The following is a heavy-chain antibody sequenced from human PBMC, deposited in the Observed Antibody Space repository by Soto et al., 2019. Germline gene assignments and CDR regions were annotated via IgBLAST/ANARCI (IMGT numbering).Heavy chain of an antibody. Sequence: QVQLVQSGAEVKNPGASVKVSCQASNYLFGAFGISWVRQAPGQGLEWMGWITPYNGNTHYAEKFQDRVTMTADKSTTTASMEVRRLTSDDTAVYFCARISARRNDFDVWGQWTVVTVSS. CDR2: ITPYNGNT. V-gene: IGHV1-18*01. CDR3: ARISARRNDFDV. CDR1: NYLFGAFG. J-gene: IGHJ3*01.